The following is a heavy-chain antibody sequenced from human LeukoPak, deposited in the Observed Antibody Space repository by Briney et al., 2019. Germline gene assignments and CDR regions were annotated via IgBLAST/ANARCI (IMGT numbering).Heavy chain of an antibody. D-gene: IGHD3-10*01. CDR2: ISGSGVST. J-gene: IGHJ4*02. CDR1: GFTFSSYA. V-gene: IGHV3-23*01. CDR3: AKDIKGDYYGSGSFYYYFDY. Sequence: LTGGSLRLSCAASGFTFSSYAMSWARQAPGKGLEWVSAISGSGVSTHYAASVKGRFTISRDNSKNTLYLQMNSLRAEDTAVYYCAKDIKGDYYGSGSFYYYFDYWGQGTLVTVSS.